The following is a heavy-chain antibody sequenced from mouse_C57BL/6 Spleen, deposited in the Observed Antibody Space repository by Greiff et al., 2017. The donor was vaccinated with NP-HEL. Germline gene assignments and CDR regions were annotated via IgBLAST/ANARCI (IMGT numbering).Heavy chain of an antibody. V-gene: IGHV1-52*01. CDR1: GYTFTSYW. D-gene: IGHD2-1*01. CDR2: IDPSDSET. Sequence: VQLQHPGAELVRPGSSMKLSCKASGYTFTSYWMHWVKQRPIQGLEWIGNIDPSDSETHYNQKFKDKATLTVDKSSSTAYMQLSSLTSEDSAVYYCARGGNYDAMDYWGQGTSVTVSS. CDR3: ARGGNYDAMDY. J-gene: IGHJ4*01.